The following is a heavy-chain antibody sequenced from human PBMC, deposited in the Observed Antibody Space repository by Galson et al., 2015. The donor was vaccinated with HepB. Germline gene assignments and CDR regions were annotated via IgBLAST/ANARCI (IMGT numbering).Heavy chain of an antibody. V-gene: IGHV3-23*01. CDR1: GFTYSNYA. CDR2: ISGSSDST. D-gene: IGHD3-10*01. J-gene: IGHJ4*02. Sequence: SLRLSCAASGFTYSNYAMSWVRQAPGKGLEWVSVISGSSDSTYYADSVKGRFTISRDNSKNTLYLQVNSLRAEDTAVYYCARISYGSGSYFFDYWGQGTLVTVSS. CDR3: ARISYGSGSYFFDY.